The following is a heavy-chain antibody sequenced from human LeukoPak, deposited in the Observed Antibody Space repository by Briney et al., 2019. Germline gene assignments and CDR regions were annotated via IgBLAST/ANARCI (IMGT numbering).Heavy chain of an antibody. CDR1: GGTFSSYA. J-gene: IGHJ4*02. Sequence: SVKVSCKASGGTFSSYAISWVRQATGQGLEWMGRIIPIFGTANYAQKFQGRVTITTDESTSTAYMELSSLRSEDTAVYYCASATGYCSSTSCYDEFWQQLGTSYFDYWGQGTLVTVSS. CDR3: ASATGYCSSTSCYDEFWQQLGTSYFDY. CDR2: IIPIFGTA. V-gene: IGHV1-69*05. D-gene: IGHD2-2*01.